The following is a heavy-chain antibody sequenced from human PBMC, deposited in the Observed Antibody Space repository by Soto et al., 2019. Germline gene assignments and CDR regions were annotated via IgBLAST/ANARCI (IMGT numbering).Heavy chain of an antibody. J-gene: IGHJ4*01. D-gene: IGHD2-21*02. CDR1: GFSFRDHS. CDR3: ARLPKGSVVTG. CDR2: ISSSSENI. Sequence: PGGSLRLSCVGSGFSFRDHSMNWVRQPPGKGLQWISYISSSSENIDYADSVKGRFTVSRDNAKNTLFLQMNSLRDDDSAIYYCARLPKGSVVTGWGQGSLVTVSS. V-gene: IGHV3-48*02.